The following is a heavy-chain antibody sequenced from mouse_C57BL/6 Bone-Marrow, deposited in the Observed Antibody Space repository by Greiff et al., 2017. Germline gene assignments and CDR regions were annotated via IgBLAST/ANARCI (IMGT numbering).Heavy chain of an antibody. V-gene: IGHV5-16*01. CDR2: INYDGSST. CDR1: GFTFSDYY. Sequence: EVKLVESEGGLVQPGSSMKLSCTASGFTFSDYYMAWVRQVPEKGLEWVANINYDGSSTYYLDSLKNRFIISRDNAKNILYLQMSSLKSEDTATYYCARVGYYGNHYFDYWGQGTTLTVSS. D-gene: IGHD2-1*01. J-gene: IGHJ2*01. CDR3: ARVGYYGNHYFDY.